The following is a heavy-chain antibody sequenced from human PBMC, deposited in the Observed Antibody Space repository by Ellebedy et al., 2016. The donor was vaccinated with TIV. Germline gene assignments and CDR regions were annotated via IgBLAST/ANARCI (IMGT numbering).Heavy chain of an antibody. CDR1: GGSFSGYY. J-gene: IGHJ2*01. Sequence: MPGGSLRLSCAVYGGSFSGYYWSWIRQPPAKGLEWIGYIYYSGSTYYNPSLKSRVTISVDTSKNQFSLKLSSVTAADTAVYYCARGRVVVAATKSWYFDLWGRGTLVTVSS. V-gene: IGHV4-59*06. D-gene: IGHD2-15*01. CDR3: ARGRVVVAATKSWYFDL. CDR2: IYYSGST.